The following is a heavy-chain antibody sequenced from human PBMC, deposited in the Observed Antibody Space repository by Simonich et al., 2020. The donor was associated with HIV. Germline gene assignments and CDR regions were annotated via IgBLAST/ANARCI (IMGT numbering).Heavy chain of an antibody. J-gene: IGHJ4*02. CDR3: AKDKGAYYGSGSPVY. Sequence: EVQLVESGGGLVQPGRSLRLSCAASGFTFVDYAMHWVRQAPGKGLEGVSGISWNSGSIGYADSVKGRFTISRDNAKNSLYLQMNSLRAEDTALYYCAKDKGAYYGSGSPVYWGQGTLVTVSS. CDR1: GFTFVDYA. CDR2: ISWNSGSI. V-gene: IGHV3-9*01. D-gene: IGHD3-10*01.